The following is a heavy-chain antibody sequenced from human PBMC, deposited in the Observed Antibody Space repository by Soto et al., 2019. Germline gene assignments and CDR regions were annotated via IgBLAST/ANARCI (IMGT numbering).Heavy chain of an antibody. Sequence: SETLSLTCTVSGGSISSGGYYWSWIRQHPGKGLEWIGYIYYSGSTYYNPSLKSRVTISVDTSKNQFSLKLSSVTAADTAVYYCASVWGIAAAGTGRYYFDYWGQGTLVTVSS. D-gene: IGHD6-13*01. V-gene: IGHV4-31*03. CDR1: GGSISSGGYY. CDR2: IYYSGST. CDR3: ASVWGIAAAGTGRYYFDY. J-gene: IGHJ4*02.